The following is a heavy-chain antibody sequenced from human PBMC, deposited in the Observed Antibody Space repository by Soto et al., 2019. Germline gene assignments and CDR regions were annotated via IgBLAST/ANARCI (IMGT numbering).Heavy chain of an antibody. CDR3: ARMMTISSTSNWIYP. Sequence: ASVKVSCKASGYPFTDYFLPWVRQAPGQGLEWMGWINPNSGGSNLPQKFQARVALTRDTSTSTAYMELNRLRSDDTAIYYCARMMTISSTSNWIYPWGQGTLVTVSS. D-gene: IGHD4-17*01. CDR1: GYPFTDYF. CDR2: INPNSGGS. V-gene: IGHV1-2*02. J-gene: IGHJ5*02.